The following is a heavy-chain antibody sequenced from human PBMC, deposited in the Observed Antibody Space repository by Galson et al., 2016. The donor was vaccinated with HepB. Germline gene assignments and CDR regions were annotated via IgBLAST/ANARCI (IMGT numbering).Heavy chain of an antibody. V-gene: IGHV3-48*02. CDR1: GFTFSSYT. J-gene: IGHJ2*01. Sequence: SLRLSCAASGFTFSSYTMNWVRQAPGKGLEWVSYISSSSSSIYYADSVKGRFTISRDNAKNSLYLQMNSLRDEDTAVYYCATQYCSGGSCYSAAPGYWYFDLWGRGTLVTVFS. CDR3: ATQYCSGGSCYSAAPGYWYFDL. CDR2: ISSSSSSI. D-gene: IGHD2-15*01.